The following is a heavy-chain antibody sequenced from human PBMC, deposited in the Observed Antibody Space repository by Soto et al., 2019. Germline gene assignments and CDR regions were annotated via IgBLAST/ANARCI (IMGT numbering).Heavy chain of an antibody. CDR3: AGGITMIVVVTY. V-gene: IGHV4-39*01. Sequence: SETLSLTCTVSGGSISSSSYYWGWIRQPPGKGLEWIGSIYYSGSTYYNPSLKSRVTISVDTSKNQFSLKLSSVTAADTAVYYCAGGITMIVVVTYWGQGTLVTVSS. J-gene: IGHJ1*01. CDR1: GGSISSSSYY. D-gene: IGHD3-22*01. CDR2: IYYSGST.